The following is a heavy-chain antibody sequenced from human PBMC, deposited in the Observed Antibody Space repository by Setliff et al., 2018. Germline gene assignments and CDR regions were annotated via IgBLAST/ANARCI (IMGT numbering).Heavy chain of an antibody. CDR2: IKHTGTT. CDR3: ARGRNVAARLLDS. D-gene: IGHD6-6*01. V-gene: IGHV4-34*01. J-gene: IGHJ4*02. CDR1: GGTFSDYY. Sequence: SETLSLTCGASGGTFSDYYWTWIRQPPGKGLEWIGEIKHTGTTNYNPSLKSRVTISVDTSKNQFSLKMSSVTAADRGVYYCARGRNVAARLLDSWGQGTLVTVSS.